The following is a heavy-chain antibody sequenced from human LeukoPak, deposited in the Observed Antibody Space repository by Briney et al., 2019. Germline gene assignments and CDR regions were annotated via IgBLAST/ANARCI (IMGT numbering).Heavy chain of an antibody. CDR2: ISGSGGST. V-gene: IGHV3-23*01. J-gene: IGHJ6*03. D-gene: IGHD1-26*01. CDR1: GFTFSSYA. CDR3: ARVVGATNAEYYYYYMDV. Sequence: PGGSLRLSCAASGFTFSSYAMSWVRQAPGKGLEWVSAISGSGGSTYYADSVKGRFTISRDNSKNTLYLQMNSLRAEDTAVYYCARVVGATNAEYYYYYMDVWGKGTTVTVSS.